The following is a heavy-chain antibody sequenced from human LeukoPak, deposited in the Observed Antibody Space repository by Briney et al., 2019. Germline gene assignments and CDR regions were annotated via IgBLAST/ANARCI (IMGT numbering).Heavy chain of an antibody. J-gene: IGHJ4*02. V-gene: IGHV4-38-2*02. CDR3: ARVGCSGGSCYFFGDY. CDR1: GYSITSAYY. D-gene: IGHD2-15*01. CDR2: FFLKGST. Sequence: PSETLSLTCTVSGYSITSAYYWGWIRQPPGKGLEWIGSFFLKGSTYYNPSLKSRVTISVDTSKNQFSLTLSSVTAADTAVYYCARVGCSGGSCYFFGDYWGQGTLVTVSS.